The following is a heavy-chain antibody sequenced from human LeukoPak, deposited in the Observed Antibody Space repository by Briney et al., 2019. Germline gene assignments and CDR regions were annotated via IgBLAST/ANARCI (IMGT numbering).Heavy chain of an antibody. CDR3: AREDIVGASPFDY. CDR1: GGSISSGSYY. V-gene: IGHV4-61*02. J-gene: IGHJ4*02. D-gene: IGHD1-26*01. Sequence: PSETLSLTCTVSGGSISSGSYYWSWIRQPAGKGLEWIGRIYTSGSTNYNPSLKGRVTISVDTSKNQFSLKLSSVTAADTAVYYCAREDIVGASPFDYWGQGTLVTVSS. CDR2: IYTSGST.